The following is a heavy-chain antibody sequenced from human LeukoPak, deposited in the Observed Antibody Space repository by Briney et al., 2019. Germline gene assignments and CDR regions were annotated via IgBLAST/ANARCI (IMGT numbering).Heavy chain of an antibody. Sequence: ASVKVSCKVSGYTLTELSMHWVRQAPGQGLEWMGIINPSGGSTIYAQKFQGRVTMTRDTSTSTVYMELSSLRSEDTAVYYCARVLGGLAFRTFDYWGQGTLVTVSS. CDR2: INPSGGST. D-gene: IGHD3-16*01. CDR3: ARVLGGLAFRTFDY. CDR1: GYTLTELS. V-gene: IGHV1-46*01. J-gene: IGHJ4*02.